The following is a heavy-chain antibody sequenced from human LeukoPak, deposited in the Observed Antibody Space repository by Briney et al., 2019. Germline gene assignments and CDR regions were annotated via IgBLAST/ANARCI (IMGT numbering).Heavy chain of an antibody. CDR3: ARAGGGSYNDAFDI. CDR1: GCTFTGYY. Sequence: ASVKVSCKASGCTFTGYYMHWVRQAPGQGLEWMGWINPNSGGTNYAQKFQGRVTMTRDTSISTAYMELSRLRSDDTAVYYCARAGGGSYNDAFDIWGQGTMVTVSS. CDR2: INPNSGGT. D-gene: IGHD1-26*01. V-gene: IGHV1-2*02. J-gene: IGHJ3*02.